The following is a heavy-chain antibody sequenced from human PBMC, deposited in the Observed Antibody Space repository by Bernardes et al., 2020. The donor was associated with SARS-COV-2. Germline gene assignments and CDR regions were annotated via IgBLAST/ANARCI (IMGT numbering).Heavy chain of an antibody. J-gene: IGHJ3*02. Sequence: SETLSLTCAVSGYSISSGYYWGCIRQPPGKGLEWIGSIYHSGSTYYNPSLKSRVTISVDTSKNQFSLKLSSVTAADTAVYYCARTAWEPGAFDIWGQGTMVTVSS. D-gene: IGHD1-1*01. CDR1: GYSISSGYY. CDR2: IYHSGST. V-gene: IGHV4-38-2*01. CDR3: ARTAWEPGAFDI.